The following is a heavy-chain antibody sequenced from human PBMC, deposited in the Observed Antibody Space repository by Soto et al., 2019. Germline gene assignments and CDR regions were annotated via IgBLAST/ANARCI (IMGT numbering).Heavy chain of an antibody. CDR2: IYYSGST. CDR1: GGSISSSSYY. D-gene: IGHD4-17*01. CDR3: ARDPKDYGDYVGPVLTFDP. Sequence: SETLSLTCTVSGGSISSSSYYWGWIRQPPGKGLEWIGSIYYSGSTYYNPSLKSRVTISVDTSKNQFSLKLSSVTAADTAVYYCARDPKDYGDYVGPVLTFDPWGQGTLVTVSS. J-gene: IGHJ5*02. V-gene: IGHV4-39*02.